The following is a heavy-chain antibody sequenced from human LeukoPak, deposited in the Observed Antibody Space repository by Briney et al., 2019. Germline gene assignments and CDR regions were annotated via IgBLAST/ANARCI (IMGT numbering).Heavy chain of an antibody. Sequence: ESGPTLVKPTQTLTLTCTFSGFSLSTSGVGVGWIRQPPGKALEWLALIYWNDDKRYSPSLKSRLTITKDTSKNQVVLTMTNMDPVDTATYYCAHTTYYDFWSGYPSFDYWGQGTLVTVSS. V-gene: IGHV2-5*01. D-gene: IGHD3-3*01. CDR3: AHTTYYDFWSGYPSFDY. CDR1: GFSLSTSGVG. J-gene: IGHJ4*02. CDR2: IYWNDDK.